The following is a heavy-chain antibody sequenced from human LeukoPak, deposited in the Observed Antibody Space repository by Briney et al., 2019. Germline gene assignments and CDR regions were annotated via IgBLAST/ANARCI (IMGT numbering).Heavy chain of an antibody. J-gene: IGHJ4*02. Sequence: SETLSLTCAVYGGSFSGYYWSWIRQPPGKGLEWIGEINRSGSTNYNPSLKSRVTISVDTSKNQFSLKLSSVTAADTAVYYCARGRLGYSNSWYVFGFDYWGQGTLVTVSS. CDR2: INRSGST. CDR3: ARGRLGYSNSWYVFGFDY. V-gene: IGHV4-34*01. CDR1: GGSFSGYY. D-gene: IGHD6-13*01.